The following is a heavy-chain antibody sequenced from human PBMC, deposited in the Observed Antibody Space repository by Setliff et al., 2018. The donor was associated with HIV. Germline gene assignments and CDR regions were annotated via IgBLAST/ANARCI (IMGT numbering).Heavy chain of an antibody. V-gene: IGHV2-5*01. CDR1: GLSLSTSGVG. J-gene: IGHJ4*02. Sequence: SGPTLVNPTQTLTLTCNFSGLSLSTSGVGVGWIRQSPGKALEWLAFIYWNNNKHYSTSLKSRLTVTKDTSKNRVVFTMTNMDPVDTATYYCAYSGRQLRGPYFDFWGQGTPVTV. CDR2: IYWNNNK. D-gene: IGHD1-1*01. CDR3: AYSGRQLRGPYFDF.